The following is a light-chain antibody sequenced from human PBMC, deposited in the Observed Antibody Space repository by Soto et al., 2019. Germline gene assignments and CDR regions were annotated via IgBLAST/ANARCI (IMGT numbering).Light chain of an antibody. Sequence: QSVLTQPASASASPGQSITIACTGTNTDVGGYNYISCYQQHPMKAPKLIIYEVTKRPSGVSARFSGSKSANTASLTISGLQAEDEADYYCNSYTSTNTYVFGTGTKVTVL. CDR3: NSYTSTNTYV. CDR2: EVT. CDR1: NTDVGGYNY. J-gene: IGLJ1*01. V-gene: IGLV2-14*01.